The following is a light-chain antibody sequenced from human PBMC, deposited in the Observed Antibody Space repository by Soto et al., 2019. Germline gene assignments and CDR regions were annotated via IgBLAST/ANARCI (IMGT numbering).Light chain of an antibody. V-gene: IGLV2-14*01. CDR2: DVS. CDR3: SSYTSSSTPV. J-gene: IGLJ1*01. Sequence: QSLLTQPASVSGSPGQSITISCTGTSSDVGGYNYVSWYQQHPGKAPKLMIYDVSNRPSGVSNRFSGSKSGNTASLTISGLQAEDEADYYCSSYTSSSTPVFGTGTQLTVL. CDR1: SSDVGGYNY.